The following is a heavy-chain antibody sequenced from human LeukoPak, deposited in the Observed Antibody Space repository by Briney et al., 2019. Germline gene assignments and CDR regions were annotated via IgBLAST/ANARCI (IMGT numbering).Heavy chain of an antibody. CDR1: GYTFTGYY. CDR3: AREGTPSSLYYFDY. J-gene: IGHJ4*02. V-gene: IGHV1-2*02. CDR2: INPNSGST. Sequence: GASVKVSCKASGYTFTGYYMHWVRQAPGQGLEWMGWINPNSGSTNYAQKFQGRVTMTRDTSINSVYMELSGLRSDDTAVYYCAREGTPSSLYYFDYWGQGTLVTVSS.